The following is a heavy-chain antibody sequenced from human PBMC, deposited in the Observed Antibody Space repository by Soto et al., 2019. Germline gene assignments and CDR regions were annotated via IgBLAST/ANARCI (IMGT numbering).Heavy chain of an antibody. V-gene: IGHV3-53*01. CDR2: IYSGGST. CDR3: ARDRVESGYPEYFQN. D-gene: IGHD3-22*01. J-gene: IGHJ1*01. CDR1: EFTVISNY. Sequence: EVQLVESGGGLIQPGGSLRLSCAASEFTVISNYMSWVRQAPGKGLEWVSVIYSGGSTYYADSVKGRFTISRDNSKTTLSLQMNRLRGEDTAVYYCARDRVESGYPEYFQNWGQGTLVTVSS.